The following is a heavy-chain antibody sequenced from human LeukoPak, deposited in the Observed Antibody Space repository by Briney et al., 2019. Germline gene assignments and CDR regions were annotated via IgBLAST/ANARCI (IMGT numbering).Heavy chain of an antibody. CDR3: ARDPSPVTTFFGVVIIGDDAFDI. J-gene: IGHJ3*02. Sequence: ASVKVSCKASGYTLTSYGISWVRQAPGQGLEWMGWISAYNGNTNYAQKLQGRVTMTTDTSTSTAYMELRSLRSDDTAVYYCARDPSPVTTFFGVVIIGDDAFDIWGQGTMVTVSS. CDR1: GYTLTSYG. CDR2: ISAYNGNT. D-gene: IGHD3-3*01. V-gene: IGHV1-18*01.